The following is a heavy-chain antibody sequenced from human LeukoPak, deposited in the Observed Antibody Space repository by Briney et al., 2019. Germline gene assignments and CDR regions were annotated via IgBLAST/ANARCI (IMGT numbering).Heavy chain of an antibody. CDR2: IRYDGSNK. D-gene: IGHD5-18*01. CDR3: AKGTYSYDPSYFDY. CDR1: AFTFRSYG. J-gene: IGHJ4*02. V-gene: IGHV3-30*02. Sequence: GGSLRLSCATSAFTFRSYGMHWVRQAPDKGLEWVAFIRYDGSNKYYADSVKGRFTISRDNSKNTLYLQMNSLRAEDTAVYYCAKGTYSYDPSYFDYWGQGTLVTVSS.